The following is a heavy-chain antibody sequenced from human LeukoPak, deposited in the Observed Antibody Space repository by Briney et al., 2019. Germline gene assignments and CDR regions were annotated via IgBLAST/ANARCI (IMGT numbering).Heavy chain of an antibody. CDR2: MSSHSGNA. CDR3: ARGNSADH. J-gene: IGHJ5*02. Sequence: ASVKVSCKASGYTFTTYDINWVRQAPGQGLEWVGQMSSHSGNAAYAQKFQGRITITRNSSITTAYMELSSLRSEDTAVYYCARGNSADHWGQGTLVTVSS. D-gene: IGHD1-1*01. CDR1: GYTFTTYD. V-gene: IGHV1-8*03.